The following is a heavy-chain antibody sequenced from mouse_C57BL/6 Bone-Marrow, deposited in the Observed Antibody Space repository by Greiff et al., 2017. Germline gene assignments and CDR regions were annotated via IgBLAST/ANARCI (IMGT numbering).Heavy chain of an antibody. CDR3: ARYYGSSPPMDY. CDR2: IHPNSGST. CDR1: GYTFTSYW. D-gene: IGHD1-1*01. Sequence: QVQLQQPGAELVKPGASVKLSCKAPGYTFTSYWMHWVKQRPGQGLEWIGMIHPNSGSTNYNEKFKSKATLTVDKSSSTAYMQLSSLTSEDSAVYYCARYYGSSPPMDYWGQGTSVTVSS. J-gene: IGHJ4*01. V-gene: IGHV1-64*01.